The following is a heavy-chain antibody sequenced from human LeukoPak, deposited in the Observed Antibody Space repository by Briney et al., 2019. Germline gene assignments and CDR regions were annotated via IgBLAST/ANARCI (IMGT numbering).Heavy chain of an antibody. CDR2: VYAPGHT. V-gene: IGHV4-30-2*01. D-gene: IGHD2-21*02. CDR3: ARGGGDYTVYFDH. J-gene: IGHJ4*02. Sequence: SQTLSLTCAVSGGAVNSGTNSGAWIRQPPGHAPEWIGFVYAPGHTSYNPSLQTRATISLDESKSHFCLNVTSVTAADTAVYYCARGGGDYTVYFDHWGQGSLVTVSS. CDR1: GGAVNSGTNS.